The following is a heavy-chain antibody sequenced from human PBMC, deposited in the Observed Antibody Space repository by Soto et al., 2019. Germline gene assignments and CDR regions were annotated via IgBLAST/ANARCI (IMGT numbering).Heavy chain of an antibody. J-gene: IGHJ4*02. Sequence: EVQLVESGGGLVQPGGSLRLSCVASGFTFNYYWMHWVRQAPGKGLVWVSRIQSDGSSPDYVDSVKGRFTISRDNAKNTLYLPMNYLRAEDTAVYYCARGGDPDYWGQGTLVTVSS. CDR2: IQSDGSSP. CDR3: ARGGDPDY. D-gene: IGHD2-21*02. CDR1: GFTFNYYW. V-gene: IGHV3-74*01.